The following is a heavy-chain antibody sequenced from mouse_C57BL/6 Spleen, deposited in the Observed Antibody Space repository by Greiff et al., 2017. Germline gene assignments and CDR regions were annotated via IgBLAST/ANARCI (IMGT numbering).Heavy chain of an antibody. Sequence: VQLQQPGAELVKPGASVKLSCKASGYTFTSYWMHWVKQRPGRGLEWIGRIDPNRGGTKYNEKFKSKATLTVDKPSSTAYMQLSSLTSEDSAVYYCARDGDYDGCAYWGQGTLVTVAA. CDR2: IDPNRGGT. CDR1: GYTFTSYW. D-gene: IGHD2-4*01. V-gene: IGHV1-72*01. J-gene: IGHJ3*01. CDR3: ARDGDYDGCAY.